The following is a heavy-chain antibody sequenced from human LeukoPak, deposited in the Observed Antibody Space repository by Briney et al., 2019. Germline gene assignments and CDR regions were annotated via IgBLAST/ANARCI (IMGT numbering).Heavy chain of an antibody. V-gene: IGHV1-18*04. Sequence: ASVNVSCKASGNTSTAYYKHWVRHAPGQGIEWMGWISAYNGNTNYAQKLQGRVTMTTDTSTSTTYMELRGLRSDDTAVYYCAREGAVAEAYYYYYGMDVWGQGTTVTVSS. J-gene: IGHJ6*02. D-gene: IGHD6-19*01. CDR2: ISAYNGNT. CDR1: GNTSTAYY. CDR3: AREGAVAEAYYYYYGMDV.